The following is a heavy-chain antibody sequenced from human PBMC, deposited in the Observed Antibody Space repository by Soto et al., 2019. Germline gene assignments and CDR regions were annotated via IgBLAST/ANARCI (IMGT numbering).Heavy chain of an antibody. CDR3: ARHSIQLWPQSYYHYGMDV. J-gene: IGHJ6*02. CDR2: IDPSDSYT. V-gene: IGHV5-10-1*01. CDR1: GYSFTSYW. D-gene: IGHD5-18*01. Sequence: GESLKISCKGSGYSFTSYWISWVRQMPGKGLEWMGRIDPSDSYTNYSPSFQGHVTISADKSISTAYLQWSSLKASDTAMYYCARHSIQLWPQSYYHYGMDVWGQGTTVTVSS.